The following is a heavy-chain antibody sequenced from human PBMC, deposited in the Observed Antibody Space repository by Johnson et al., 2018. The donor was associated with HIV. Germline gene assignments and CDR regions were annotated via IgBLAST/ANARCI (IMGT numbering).Heavy chain of an antibody. V-gene: IGHV3-33*06. CDR1: GFTFNNYG. J-gene: IGHJ3*02. D-gene: IGHD2/OR15-2a*01. CDR3: AKAQAFRGAFDI. Sequence: VHLVESGGGVVQPGRSLRLSCAASGFTFNNYGMHWVRQAPGKGLEWVGVIWYDGTNKYYADSVKGRFTISRDNSKNTLYLQMNSLRAEDTAVYYCAKAQAFRGAFDIWGQGTMVIVSS. CDR2: IWYDGTNK.